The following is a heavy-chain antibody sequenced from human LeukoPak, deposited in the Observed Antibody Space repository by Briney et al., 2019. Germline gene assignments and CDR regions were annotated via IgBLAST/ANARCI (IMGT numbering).Heavy chain of an antibody. CDR1: GGTFSSYA. Sequence: ASVKVSCKASGGTFSSYAISWVRQAPGQGLEWMGGIIPIFGTANYAQKFQGRVTITTDESTSTAYMELSSLRSEDTAVYYCAGRRDGNNSARNPWGQGTLVTVSS. CDR3: AGRRDGNNSARNP. J-gene: IGHJ5*02. D-gene: IGHD5-24*01. CDR2: IIPIFGTA. V-gene: IGHV1-69*05.